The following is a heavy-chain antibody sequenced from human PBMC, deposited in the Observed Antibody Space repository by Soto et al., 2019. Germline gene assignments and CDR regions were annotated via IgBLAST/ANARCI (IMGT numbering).Heavy chain of an antibody. D-gene: IGHD3-3*01. CDR2: VFHSGST. J-gene: IGHJ5*02. V-gene: IGHV4-30-2*01. Sequence: QLVLQESGSRLVEPSQTLSLTCVVSGDSVTSGGFSWSWIRQPPGKGLEWLGYVFHSGSTHYNPALESRVTMSLDRSNNHISLRLTSVPAADTAVYFCARFLHWFDPWGQGLPVTVSS. CDR1: GDSVTSGGFS. CDR3: ARFLHWFDP.